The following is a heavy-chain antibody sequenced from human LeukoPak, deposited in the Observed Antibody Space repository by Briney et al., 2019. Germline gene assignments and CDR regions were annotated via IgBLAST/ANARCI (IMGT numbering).Heavy chain of an antibody. D-gene: IGHD6-6*01. V-gene: IGHV1-2*02. Sequence: ASVTVSFKSSGYTFTCYYMHWVRQAPGQGLEWMGWINPNSGDTNYVQKFQGRVTMTRDTSISTAYMELSRLRSDDTAVYYCVWGGVLRYSSSFSYDYWGQGTLVTVSS. J-gene: IGHJ4*02. CDR3: VWGGVLRYSSSFSYDY. CDR1: GYTFTCYY. CDR2: INPNSGDT.